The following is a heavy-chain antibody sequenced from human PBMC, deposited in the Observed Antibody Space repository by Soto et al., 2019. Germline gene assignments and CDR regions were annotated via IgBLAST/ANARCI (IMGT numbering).Heavy chain of an antibody. D-gene: IGHD3-3*01. V-gene: IGHV5-51*01. CDR1: GYSFTSYW. J-gene: IGHJ3*02. CDR3: ARTALNDFWSGYRAFDI. Sequence: PGESLKISCKGSGYSFTSYWIGWVRQMPGKGLEWMGIIYPGDPDTRYSPSFQGQVTISADKSISTAYLQWSSLKASDTAMYYCARTALNDFWSGYRAFDIWGQGTMVTVSS. CDR2: IYPGDPDT.